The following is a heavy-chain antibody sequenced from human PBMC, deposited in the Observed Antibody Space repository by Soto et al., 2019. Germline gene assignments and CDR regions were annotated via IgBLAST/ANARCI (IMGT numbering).Heavy chain of an antibody. CDR1: GGSISSGDYY. Sequence: NPSETLSLTCTVSGGSISSGDYYWSWIRQPPGKGLEWIGYIYYSGSTYYNPSLKSRVTISVDTSKNQFSLKLSSVTAADTAVYYCARRQQLARPSVWFDPWGQGTLVTVSS. D-gene: IGHD6-13*01. J-gene: IGHJ5*02. V-gene: IGHV4-30-4*01. CDR3: ARRQQLARPSVWFDP. CDR2: IYYSGST.